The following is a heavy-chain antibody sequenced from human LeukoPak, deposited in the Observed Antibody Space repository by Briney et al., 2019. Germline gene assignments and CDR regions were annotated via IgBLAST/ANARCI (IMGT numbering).Heavy chain of an antibody. CDR3: AARGYCSGGSCFTAFDI. Sequence: ASVKVSCKSSGYTFTDYYIHWVRQAPGQGLEWIGWINPTNGGTNYVQKFQGRVTMTRDTSISTAYMELSSLRSEDTAVYYCAARGYCSGGSCFTAFDIWGQGTMVTVSS. CDR2: INPTNGGT. CDR1: GYTFTDYY. D-gene: IGHD2-15*01. V-gene: IGHV1-2*02. J-gene: IGHJ3*02.